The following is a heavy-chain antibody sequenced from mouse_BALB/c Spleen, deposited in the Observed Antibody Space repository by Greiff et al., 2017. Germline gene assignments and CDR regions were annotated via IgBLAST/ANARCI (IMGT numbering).Heavy chain of an antibody. CDR3: ARSPYGN. CDR1: GYTFTDYW. V-gene: IGHV1-69*01. Sequence: QVQLQQPGAELVMPGASVKMSCKASGYTFTDYWMHWVKQRPGQGLEWIGAIDTSDSYTSYNQKFKGKATLTVDESSSTAYMQLSSLTSEDSAVYYCARSPYGNWGQGTTLTVSS. J-gene: IGHJ2*01. D-gene: IGHD2-1*01. CDR2: IDTSDSYT.